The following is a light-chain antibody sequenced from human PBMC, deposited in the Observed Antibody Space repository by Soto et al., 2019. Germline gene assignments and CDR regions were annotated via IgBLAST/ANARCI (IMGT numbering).Light chain of an antibody. V-gene: IGKV3-20*01. Sequence: EIVLTQSPGTLSLSPGERATLSCRASQSVSSSYLAWYQQKPGQAPRLLIYGASSRATGIPDRFSGSGSATEFILTISSLQPDDFATYHCQHYGGVWTFGQGTKVDIK. CDR1: QSVSSSY. J-gene: IGKJ1*01. CDR2: GAS. CDR3: QHYGGVWT.